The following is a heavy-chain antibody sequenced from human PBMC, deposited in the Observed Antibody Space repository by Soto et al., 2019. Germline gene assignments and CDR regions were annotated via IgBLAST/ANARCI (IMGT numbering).Heavy chain of an antibody. CDR2: IYSTGNT. Sequence: SETLSLTCTVSGGSTTTGDYYWSWIRQPPGKGLEWIGYIYSTGNTYYSPSLKSRAAISIDTSKSQMSLKLSAVTAADTAVYYCARTRKDYVWGSYRLLDYWGQGTLVTVSS. D-gene: IGHD3-16*02. CDR1: GGSTTTGDYY. V-gene: IGHV4-30-4*01. J-gene: IGHJ4*02. CDR3: ARTRKDYVWGSYRLLDY.